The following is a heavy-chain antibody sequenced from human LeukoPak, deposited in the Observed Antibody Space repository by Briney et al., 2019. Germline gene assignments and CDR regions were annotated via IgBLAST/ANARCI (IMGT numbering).Heavy chain of an antibody. V-gene: IGHV3-21*01. Sequence: GGSLKLSWVASGFTFSSYNMNWVRQAPGKGLEWVSSISSSSSYIYYADSVKGRFTISRDNAKNSLYLQMNSLRAEDTAVYYCARDSTVTTIDYWGQGTLVAVSS. D-gene: IGHD4-17*01. CDR1: GFTFSSYN. J-gene: IGHJ4*02. CDR3: ARDSTVTTIDY. CDR2: ISSSSSYI.